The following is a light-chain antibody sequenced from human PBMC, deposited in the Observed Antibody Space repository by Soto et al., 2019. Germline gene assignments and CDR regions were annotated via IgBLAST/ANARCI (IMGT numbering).Light chain of an antibody. CDR1: QSISSW. CDR3: QQYNSYRT. V-gene: IGKV1-5*01. CDR2: DAS. Sequence: DIQITQSPSPLSASVGDGVTSSCRASQSISSWLAWYQQKPGKAPTLMIYDASSLESGVPSRFSGSGSGTEFTLTISSLQPDDFATYYCQQYNSYRTLGQGTKVDI. J-gene: IGKJ1*01.